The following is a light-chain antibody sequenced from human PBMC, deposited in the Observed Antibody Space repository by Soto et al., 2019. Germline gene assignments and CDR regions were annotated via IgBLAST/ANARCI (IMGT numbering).Light chain of an antibody. V-gene: IGLV1-47*01. CDR1: SSNIGSTY. CDR3: ATWDDSLSVVV. Sequence: QSVLTQPPSASGTPGQRVTISCSGSSSNIGSTYVYWYQQLPGTAPKLLIYRNDQRPSGVPDRFSGSKSGTSVSLAISGLRSEDEADYHCATWDDSLSVVVFGGGTKLTVL. CDR2: RND. J-gene: IGLJ2*01.